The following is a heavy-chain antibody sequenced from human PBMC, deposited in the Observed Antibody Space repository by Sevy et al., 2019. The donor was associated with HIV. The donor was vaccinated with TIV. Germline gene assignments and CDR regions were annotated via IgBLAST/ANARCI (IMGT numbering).Heavy chain of an antibody. Sequence: SETLSLTCTVSGGSISSGDYYWSWIRQPPGKGLEWIWYIYYSGSTYYNPSLKSRVTISVDTSKNQFSLKLSSVTAADTAGYYCARDTAAAGTGTFDYWGQGTLVTVSS. D-gene: IGHD6-13*01. J-gene: IGHJ4*02. V-gene: IGHV4-30-4*01. CDR3: ARDTAAAGTGTFDY. CDR2: IYYSGST. CDR1: GGSISSGDYY.